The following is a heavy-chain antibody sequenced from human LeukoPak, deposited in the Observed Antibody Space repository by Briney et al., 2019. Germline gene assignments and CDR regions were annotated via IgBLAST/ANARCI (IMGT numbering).Heavy chain of an antibody. Sequence: SETLSLTCTVSGGSISSYYWSWIRQPPGKGLEWIGYIYYSGSTNYNPSLKSRVTISVDTSKNQFSLKLSSVTAADTAVYYCARANVGYSGYYSDYWGQGTLVTVSS. CDR2: IYYSGST. J-gene: IGHJ4*02. D-gene: IGHD5-12*01. V-gene: IGHV4-59*01. CDR1: GGSISSYY. CDR3: ARANVGYSGYYSDY.